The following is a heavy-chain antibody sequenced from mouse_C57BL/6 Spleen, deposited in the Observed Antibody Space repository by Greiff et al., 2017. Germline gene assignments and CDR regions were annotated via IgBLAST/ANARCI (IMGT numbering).Heavy chain of an antibody. CDR3: ANFYYAMGY. J-gene: IGHJ4*01. Sequence: EVQLQQSGPELVKPGASVKISCKASGYTFTDYYMNWVKQSHGKSLEWIGDINPNNGGTSYNQKFKGKATLTVDKSSSTAYMELRSLTSEDSAVYYCANFYYAMGYWGQGTSVTVSS. V-gene: IGHV1-26*01. CDR1: GYTFTDYY. CDR2: INPNNGGT.